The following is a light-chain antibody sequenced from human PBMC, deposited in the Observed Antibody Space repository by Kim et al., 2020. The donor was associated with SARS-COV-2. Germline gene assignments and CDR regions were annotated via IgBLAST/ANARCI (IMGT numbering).Light chain of an antibody. CDR3: APWDDSRNGVV. V-gene: IGLV1-44*01. J-gene: IGLJ2*01. CDR2: SNN. Sequence: QSVLTQPPSASGTPGQRVTISCSGSSSNIGSNTVNWYQQLPGTAPKLLIYSNNQRPSGVPDRFSGSKSGTSASLAISGLQSEDEADYYCAPWDDSRNGVVFGGGTQLTVL. CDR1: SSNIGSNT.